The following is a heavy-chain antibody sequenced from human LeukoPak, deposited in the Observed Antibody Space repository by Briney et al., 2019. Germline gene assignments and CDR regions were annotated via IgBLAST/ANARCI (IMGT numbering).Heavy chain of an antibody. CDR3: ARDPTRYGSGSYYPYYFDY. CDR1: GYTFTGYY. V-gene: IGHV1-2*02. J-gene: IGHJ4*02. Sequence: ASVKVSSKASGYTFTGYYMHWVRQAPGQGLEWMGWINPNSGGTNYAQKFQGRVTMTRDTSISTAYMELSRLRSDDTAVYYCARDPTRYGSGSYYPYYFDYWGQGTLVTVSS. D-gene: IGHD3-10*01. CDR2: INPNSGGT.